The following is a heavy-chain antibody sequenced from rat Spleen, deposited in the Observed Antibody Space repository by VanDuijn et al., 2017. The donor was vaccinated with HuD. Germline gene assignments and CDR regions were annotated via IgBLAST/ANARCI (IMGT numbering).Heavy chain of an antibody. Sequence: EVQLVESGGGLVQPGRSLKLSCVTSGFTFNYYWMTWIRQAPGKGLEWVASITNASGGTHYPDSVKGRFTLSRDNAKSTLYLQMNSLRSEDTATYYCTRDSDIPTYFFDYWGQGVMVTVSS. CDR2: ITNASGGT. V-gene: IGHV5-31*01. J-gene: IGHJ2*01. D-gene: IGHD2-1*01. CDR3: TRDSDIPTYFFDY. CDR1: GFTFNYYW.